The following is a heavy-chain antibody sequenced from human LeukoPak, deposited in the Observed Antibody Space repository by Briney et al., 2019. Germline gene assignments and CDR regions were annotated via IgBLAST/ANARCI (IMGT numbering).Heavy chain of an antibody. Sequence: GGSLRLSCAASGFTFSSYGMNWVRQAPGKGLEWVSYISSSSSTIYYADSVKGRFTISRDNAKNSLYLQMNSLRAEDTALYYCAKSGGGNSFIYYYYMDVWGKGTTVTISS. J-gene: IGHJ6*03. CDR2: ISSSSSTI. CDR3: AKSGGGNSFIYYYYMDV. V-gene: IGHV3-48*01. D-gene: IGHD4-23*01. CDR1: GFTFSSYG.